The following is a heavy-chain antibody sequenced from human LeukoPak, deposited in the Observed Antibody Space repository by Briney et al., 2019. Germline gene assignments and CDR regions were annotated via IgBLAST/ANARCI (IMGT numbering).Heavy chain of an antibody. V-gene: IGHV4-39*01. CDR3: ARRECSGNSCYMDY. Sequence: TSETLSLTCTVSGGSISSSYYYWGWIRQPPGKGLEWIGSIYYSGDTYYNPSLKSRVTLSVDTSKNQFSLKLSSVTAADTAVYYCARRECSGNSCYMDYWGQGTLVIVSS. J-gene: IGHJ4*02. D-gene: IGHD2-15*01. CDR1: GGSISSSYYY. CDR2: IYYSGDT.